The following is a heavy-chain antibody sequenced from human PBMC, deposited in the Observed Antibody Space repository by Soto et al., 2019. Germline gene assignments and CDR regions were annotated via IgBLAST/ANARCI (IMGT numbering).Heavy chain of an antibody. D-gene: IGHD2-15*01. J-gene: IGHJ4*02. CDR2: IYHSGST. CDR3: ARGGRYCSGGSCYSYYFDY. Sequence: QLQLQESGSGLVKPSQTLSLTCAVSGGSISSGGYSWSWIRQPPGKGLEWIGYIYHSGSTYYIPSLKSRVTISVDRSKNQFSLKLSSVTAADTAVYYCARGGRYCSGGSCYSYYFDYWGQGTLVTVSS. V-gene: IGHV4-30-2*01. CDR1: GGSISSGGYS.